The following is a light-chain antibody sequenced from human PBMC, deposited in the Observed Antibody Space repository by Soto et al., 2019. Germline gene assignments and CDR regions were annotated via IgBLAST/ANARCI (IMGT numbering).Light chain of an antibody. CDR1: SSDVGGYNY. CDR3: SSYTSSTYVV. Sequence: QSVLTQPASVSGSAGQSITISCTGTSSDVGGYNYVSWYQQHPGKAPKLMIFDVSNRPSGVSNRVSGSKSGNTASLTISGLQAEDEADYYCSSYTSSTYVVFGGGTQLTVL. J-gene: IGLJ2*01. V-gene: IGLV2-14*01. CDR2: DVS.